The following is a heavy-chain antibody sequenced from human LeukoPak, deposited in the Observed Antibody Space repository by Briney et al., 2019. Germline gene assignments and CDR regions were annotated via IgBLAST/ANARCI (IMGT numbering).Heavy chain of an antibody. Sequence: ASVKVSCKASGYTFTSYGISWVRQAPGQGLEWMGGIIPIFGTANYAQKFQGRVTITADESTSTAYMELSSLRSEDTAVYYCARVGALGYCSSTNCHLDYWGQGTLVTVSS. CDR1: GYTFTSYG. CDR2: IIPIFGTA. D-gene: IGHD2-2*01. J-gene: IGHJ4*02. CDR3: ARVGALGYCSSTNCHLDY. V-gene: IGHV1-69*13.